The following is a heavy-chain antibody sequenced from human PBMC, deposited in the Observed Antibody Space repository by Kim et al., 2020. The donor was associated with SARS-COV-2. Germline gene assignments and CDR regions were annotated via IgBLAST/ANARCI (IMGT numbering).Heavy chain of an antibody. V-gene: IGHV3-30*04. CDR2: ISYDGSNK. J-gene: IGHJ6*02. Sequence: GGSLRLSCAASGFTFSNYSMHWVRQAPGKGLEWVAVISYDGSNKYYADSVKGRFTISRDNSKNPLYLQMNSLRTEDTAVYYCASEPREVIYYYGMDVWG. CDR1: GFTFSNYS. CDR3: ASEPREVIYYYGMDV.